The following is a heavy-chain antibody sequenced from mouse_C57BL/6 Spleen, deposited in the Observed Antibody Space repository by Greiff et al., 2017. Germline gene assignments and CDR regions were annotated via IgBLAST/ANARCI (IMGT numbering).Heavy chain of an antibody. CDR3: AREGVTYFDY. CDR2: ISDGGSYT. V-gene: IGHV5-4*01. Sequence: EVKVVESGGGLVKPGGSLKLSCAASGFTFSSYAMSWVRQTPEKRLEWVATISDGGSYTYYPDNVKGRFTISRDNAKNNLYLQMSHLKSEDTALSYCAREGVTYFDYWGQGTTLTVSS. D-gene: IGHD2-5*01. CDR1: GFTFSSYA. J-gene: IGHJ2*01.